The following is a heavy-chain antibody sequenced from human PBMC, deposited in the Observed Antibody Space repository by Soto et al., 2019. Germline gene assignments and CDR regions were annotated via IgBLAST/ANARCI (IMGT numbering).Heavy chain of an antibody. CDR1: GGTFSSYA. CDR3: ARDSIVVVPAAMSTYYYYYGMDV. J-gene: IGHJ6*02. V-gene: IGHV1-69*13. CDR2: IIPIFGTA. D-gene: IGHD2-2*01. Sequence: SVKVSCKASGGTFSSYAISWVRQAPGQGLEWMGGIIPIFGTANYAQKFQGRVTITADESTSTAYMELSSLRSEDTAVYYCARDSIVVVPAAMSTYYYYYGMDVWGQGTTVTVSS.